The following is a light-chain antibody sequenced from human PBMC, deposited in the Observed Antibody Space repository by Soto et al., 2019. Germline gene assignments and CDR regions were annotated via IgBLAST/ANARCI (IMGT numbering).Light chain of an antibody. CDR1: QSVGTY. J-gene: IGKJ4*01. V-gene: IGKV3-20*01. CDR3: QQANSFPLT. Sequence: EIVLTQSPGTLSLSPGERATLSCRASQSVGTYLAWYQQKPGLAPRLLIYGASSRATGIPDRFSGSGSGTDFTLTISSLQPEDFATYYCQQANSFPLTFGGGTKVDI. CDR2: GAS.